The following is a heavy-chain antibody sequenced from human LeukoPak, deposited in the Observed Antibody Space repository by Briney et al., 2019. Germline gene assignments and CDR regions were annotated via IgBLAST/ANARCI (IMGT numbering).Heavy chain of an antibody. Sequence: PSETLSLTCTVSGGSISSYYWSWIRQPPGKGLEWIGYIYYSGSTNYNPSLKSRVTISVDTSKNQFSLKLSSVTAADTAVYYCARLYGRCGGHVNPWYFDLWGRGTLVTVSS. CDR1: GGSISSYY. CDR3: ARLYGRCGGHVNPWYFDL. D-gene: IGHD3-10*02. CDR2: IYYSGST. J-gene: IGHJ2*01. V-gene: IGHV4-59*08.